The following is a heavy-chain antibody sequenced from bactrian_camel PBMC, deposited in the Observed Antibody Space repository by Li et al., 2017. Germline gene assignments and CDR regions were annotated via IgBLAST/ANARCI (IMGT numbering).Heavy chain of an antibody. CDR3: AKSTSDELGEGLNY. V-gene: IGHV3S53*01. CDR1: QSTYNNLY. CDR2: IDSDAVT. J-gene: IGHJ4*01. Sequence: HVQLVESGGGSVQAGGSLRLSCALSQSTYNNLYMAWFRQAPGNRREGVASIDSDAVTNYDDSVKGRFTISRDNAKNTMYLQINNLKPEDTAKYYCAKSTSDELGEGLNYWGQGTQVTVS.